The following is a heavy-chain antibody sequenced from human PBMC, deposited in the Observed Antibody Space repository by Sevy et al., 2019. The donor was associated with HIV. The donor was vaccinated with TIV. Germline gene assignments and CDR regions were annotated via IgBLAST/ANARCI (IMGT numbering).Heavy chain of an antibody. CDR3: ATVLARGVAVAGSAWGMDV. D-gene: IGHD6-19*01. J-gene: IGHJ6*02. V-gene: IGHV3-23*01. Sequence: GGSLRLSCAASGFTFSNYAMNWVRQAPGKGLEWVSAISGSGGTTNDADSVKGQFTISKDKSHNTLYLQMNSLRAEDTAVYYGATVLARGVAVAGSAWGMDVWGQGTTVTVSS. CDR2: ISGSGGTT. CDR1: GFTFSNYA.